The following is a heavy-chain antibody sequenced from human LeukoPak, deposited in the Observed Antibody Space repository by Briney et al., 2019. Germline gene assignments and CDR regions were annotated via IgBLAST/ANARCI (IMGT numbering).Heavy chain of an antibody. V-gene: IGHV1-18*01. J-gene: IGHJ4*02. CDR1: GYTFSTYG. Sequence: GASVKVSCKASGYTFSTYGIAWVRQAPGQGLEWMGWISGYNGNTNYAQKFQGRVTMTTDTTTTTAYMELRSPRSDDTAVYYCARDGYFDYWGQGTLVTVSS. CDR3: ARDGYFDY. CDR2: ISGYNGNT.